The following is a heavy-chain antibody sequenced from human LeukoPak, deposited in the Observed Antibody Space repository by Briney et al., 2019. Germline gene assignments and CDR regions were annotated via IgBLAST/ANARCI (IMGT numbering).Heavy chain of an antibody. J-gene: IGHJ6*03. D-gene: IGHD6-13*01. CDR2: FYYSGST. Sequence: SETLSLTCTVSGGSISSYYWSWVRQPPGKGLEWIGYFYYSGSTNYNPSLKSRATISVDTSKNQFSLKLSSVTAADTAVYYCARQEGIAAARGYMDVWGKGTTVTVSS. V-gene: IGHV4-59*08. CDR3: ARQEGIAAARGYMDV. CDR1: GGSISSYY.